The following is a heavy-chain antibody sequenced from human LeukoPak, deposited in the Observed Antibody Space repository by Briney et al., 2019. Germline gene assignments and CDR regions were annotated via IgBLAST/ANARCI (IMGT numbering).Heavy chain of an antibody. CDR1: GYTFTGYY. J-gene: IGHJ6*02. CDR3: ARELIVVVPAATKEANYYYGMDV. Sequence: ASVKVSCKASGYTFTGYYTHWVRQAPGQGLEWMGWINPNSGGTNYAQKFQGRVTMTRDTSISTAYMELSRLRSDDTAVYYCARELIVVVPAATKEANYYYGMDVWGQGTTVTVSS. CDR2: INPNSGGT. V-gene: IGHV1-2*02. D-gene: IGHD2-2*01.